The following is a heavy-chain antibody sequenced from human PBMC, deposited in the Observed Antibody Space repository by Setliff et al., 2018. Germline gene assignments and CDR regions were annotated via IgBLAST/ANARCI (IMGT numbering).Heavy chain of an antibody. D-gene: IGHD3-10*01. CDR2: INAKSGGT. CDR1: GFVFTNYA. CDR3: VRCGGVRGVLYNWFDP. Sequence: ASVKVSCKASGFVFTNYAITWVRQAPGQGLEWMGSINAKSGGTNYAQKFRGRIIITRDTSIATVYLELSGLQSDDTAIYFCVRCGGVRGVLYNWFDPWGQGTLGTSPQ. V-gene: IGHV1-2*02. J-gene: IGHJ5*02.